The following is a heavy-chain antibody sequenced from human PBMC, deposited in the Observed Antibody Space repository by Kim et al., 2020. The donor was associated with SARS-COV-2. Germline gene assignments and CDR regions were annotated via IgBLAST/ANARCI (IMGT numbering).Heavy chain of an antibody. J-gene: IGHJ4*02. Sequence: ADSVKGRFTIYRDNAKNTMYLQMNSLRAEDTAVYYCARGSGNFGDFDYWGQGTLVTVSS. V-gene: IGHV3-74*01. D-gene: IGHD3-10*01. CDR3: ARGSGNFGDFDY.